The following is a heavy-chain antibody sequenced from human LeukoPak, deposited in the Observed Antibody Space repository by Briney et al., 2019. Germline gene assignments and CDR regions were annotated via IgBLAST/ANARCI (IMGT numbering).Heavy chain of an antibody. CDR3: ARDPGYYDSSGYYYP. D-gene: IGHD3-22*01. V-gene: IGHV1-2*02. CDR1: GYTFTGYY. J-gene: IGHJ5*02. CDR2: INPNSGGT. Sequence: ASVKVSCKASGYTFTGYYMHWVRQAPGQGLEWMGWINPNSGGTNYAQKFQGRVTMTRDTSISTAYMELSRPRSDDTAVYYCARDPGYYDSSGYYYPWGQGTLVTVSS.